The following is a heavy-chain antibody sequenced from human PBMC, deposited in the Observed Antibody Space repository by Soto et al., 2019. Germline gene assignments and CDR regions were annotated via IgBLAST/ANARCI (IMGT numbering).Heavy chain of an antibody. V-gene: IGHV4-30-4*02. CDR3: ARAWLQLYYYGMDV. CDR1: GFSISSGYYY. J-gene: IGHJ6*02. Sequence: SDTLSLTCTFYGFSISSGYYYLSWIRQPPGKGLEWIGYIYYSGSTYYNPSLKSRVTISVDTSKNQFSLKLSSVTAADTAVYYCARAWLQLYYYGMDVWGQGNTVTVSS. CDR2: IYYSGST. D-gene: IGHD5-12*01.